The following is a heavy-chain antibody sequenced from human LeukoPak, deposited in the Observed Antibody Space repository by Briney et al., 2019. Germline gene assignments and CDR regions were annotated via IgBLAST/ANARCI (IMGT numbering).Heavy chain of an antibody. D-gene: IGHD6-13*01. CDR1: GFTFSDYY. Sequence: PGGSLRLSCAASGFTFSDYYMSWIRQAPGKGLEWVSYISSSGSTIYYADSVKGRFTISRDNAKNSLYLQMNSLRAEDTAVYYCARDPEFNSYSRSRSHRGPFDYWGQGTLVTVSS. CDR2: ISSSGSTI. CDR3: ARDPEFNSYSRSRSHRGPFDY. J-gene: IGHJ4*02. V-gene: IGHV3-11*04.